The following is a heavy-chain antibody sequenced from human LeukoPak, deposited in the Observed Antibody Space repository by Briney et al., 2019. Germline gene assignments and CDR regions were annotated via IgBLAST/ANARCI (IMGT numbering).Heavy chain of an antibody. CDR2: VSLAGRT. CDR1: GGSITTTNY. V-gene: IGHV4-4*02. J-gene: IGHJ4*02. D-gene: IGHD1-26*01. CDR3: SRESGPFCPFGH. Sequence: ASETLSLTCGVSGGSITTTNYWSWVSQPPGGGLEWIGEVSLAGRTRYNPSLKNRVNISIDESKNHLYLNLASVTAADTAVYYCSRESGPFCPFGHWGQGTLVAVTS.